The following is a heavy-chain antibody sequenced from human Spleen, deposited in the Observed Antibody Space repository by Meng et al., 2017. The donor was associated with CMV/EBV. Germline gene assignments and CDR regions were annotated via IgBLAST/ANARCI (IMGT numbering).Heavy chain of an antibody. Sequence: GGSMRISCAASGFSVSGNYMSWLRQAPGKGLEWVSVIYSDASGGSTFYADSVKGRFTISRDNSKNTLYFNLSSLGAEDTPAYYCARGPPLSDSYYYGIDVWGQGTTVTVSS. CDR1: GFSVSGNY. CDR3: ARGPPLSDSYYYGIDV. J-gene: IGHJ6*02. CDR2: IYSDASGGST. V-gene: IGHV3-53*01.